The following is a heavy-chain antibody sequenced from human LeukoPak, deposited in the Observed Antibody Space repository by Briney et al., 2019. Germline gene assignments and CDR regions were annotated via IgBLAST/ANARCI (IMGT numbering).Heavy chain of an antibody. Sequence: GGSLRLSCPTSGFSFSIYWMSWVRQAPGKGLEWVANINQGESEKYYVDSVKGRFTISRDNAKNSLYLQMNSLRAEDTAVYYCTSRGGSYPDYWGQGTLVTVSS. CDR2: INQGESEK. D-gene: IGHD1-26*01. J-gene: IGHJ4*02. CDR1: GFSFSIYW. V-gene: IGHV3-7*01. CDR3: TSRGGSYPDY.